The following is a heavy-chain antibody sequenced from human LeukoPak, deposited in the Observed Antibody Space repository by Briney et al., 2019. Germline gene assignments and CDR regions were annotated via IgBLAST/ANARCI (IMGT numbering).Heavy chain of an antibody. CDR3: ARGPRGIPTVTTSLDY. Sequence: SETLSLTCTVSGGSISSSSYYWGWIRQPPGKGLEWIGSIYYSGSTYYNPSLKSRVTISVDTSKNQFSLKLSSVTAADTAVYYCARGPRGIPTVTTSLDYWGQGTLVTVSS. CDR2: IYYSGST. J-gene: IGHJ4*02. V-gene: IGHV4-39*01. CDR1: GGSISSSSYY. D-gene: IGHD4-11*01.